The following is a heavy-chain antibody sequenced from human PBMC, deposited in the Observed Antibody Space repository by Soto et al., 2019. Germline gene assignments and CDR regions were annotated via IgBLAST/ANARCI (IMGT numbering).Heavy chain of an antibody. J-gene: IGHJ4*02. CDR3: IRARYFSESLGYNRCLDY. CDR1: GVTLSDHY. D-gene: IGHD3-22*01. Sequence: PWGSLSLSCAGSGVTLSDHYIGWGRQAPGERLEWVGRSKNKPQGYTNSYAAPVRRGTTTASAETKNSSYLQMNSLKADDAAVYYCIRARYFSESLGYNRCLDYWGQGTPVTVSS. V-gene: IGHV3-72*01. CDR2: SKNKPQGYTN.